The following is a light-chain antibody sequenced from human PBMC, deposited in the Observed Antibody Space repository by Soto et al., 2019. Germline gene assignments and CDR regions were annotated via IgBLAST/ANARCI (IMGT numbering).Light chain of an antibody. CDR1: SRDVDAYDF. CDR2: EVS. Sequence: QSVLTQPRSVSGSPGQSVAISCTGTSRDVDAYDFVSWYQHHPGKAPKLIISEVSKRPSGVSHRFSGSKSGNTASLTISRLQAEDEADYFCCSFAGSFYVFGTGTKLTVL. CDR3: CSFAGSFYV. J-gene: IGLJ1*01. V-gene: IGLV2-11*01.